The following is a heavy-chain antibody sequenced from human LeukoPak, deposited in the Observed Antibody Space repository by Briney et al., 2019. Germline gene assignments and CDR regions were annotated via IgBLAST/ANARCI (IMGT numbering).Heavy chain of an antibody. CDR2: IEGDGSGT. J-gene: IGHJ4*02. CDR1: RFIFSNYA. V-gene: IGHV3-23*03. Sequence: GGSLRLSCGASRFIFSNYAMTWVRQAPGKGLEWVPSIEGDGSGTYYADSVKGRFTISRDNSKNTLYLQMNSLRAEDTAVYYCAKGLGAVAGTAFDYWGQGTLVTVSS. D-gene: IGHD6-19*01. CDR3: AKGLGAVAGTAFDY.